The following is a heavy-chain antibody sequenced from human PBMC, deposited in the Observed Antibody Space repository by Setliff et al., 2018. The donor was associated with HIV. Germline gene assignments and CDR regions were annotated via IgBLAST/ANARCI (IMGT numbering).Heavy chain of an antibody. V-gene: IGHV4-39*01. CDR3: ARRDGCSYGFYFDY. CDR1: GGSVSDSNVY. Sequence: KASETLSLTCSVSGGSVSDSNVYWNWIRQSPGKGLEWIGNIYYSGSTYYNPSLKSRLTISVDTSKNQFSLKLSSVTAADTAVYYCARRDGCSYGFYFDYWGQGTLVTVSS. J-gene: IGHJ4*02. D-gene: IGHD5-18*01. CDR2: IYYSGST.